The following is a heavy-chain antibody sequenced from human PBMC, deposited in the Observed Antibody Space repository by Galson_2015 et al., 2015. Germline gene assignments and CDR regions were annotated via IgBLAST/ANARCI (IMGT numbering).Heavy chain of an antibody. Sequence: SLRLSCAASGFTFSSYSMNWVRQAPGKGLEWVSSISSSSSYIYYADSVKGRFTISRDNAKNSLYLQMNSLRAEDTAVYYCARASGQFYFDYWGQGTLVTVSS. CDR2: ISSSSSYI. D-gene: IGHD6-19*01. J-gene: IGHJ4*02. V-gene: IGHV3-21*01. CDR3: ARASGQFYFDY. CDR1: GFTFSSYS.